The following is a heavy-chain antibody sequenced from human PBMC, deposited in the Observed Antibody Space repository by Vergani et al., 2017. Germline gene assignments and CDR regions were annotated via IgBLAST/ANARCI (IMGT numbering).Heavy chain of an antibody. V-gene: IGHV4-61*02. J-gene: IGHJ5*02. CDR1: GGSISSGSYY. D-gene: IGHD6-19*01. CDR2: IYTSGST. CDR3: ARGQQWLFGGTNWFDP. Sequence: QVQLQESGPGLVKPSQTLSLTCTVSGGSISSGSYYWSWIRQPAGKGLEWIGRIYTSGSTNYNPSLKSRVTISVDTSKNQFSRKLSSVTAADTAVYYCARGQQWLFGGTNWFDPWGQGTLVTVSS.